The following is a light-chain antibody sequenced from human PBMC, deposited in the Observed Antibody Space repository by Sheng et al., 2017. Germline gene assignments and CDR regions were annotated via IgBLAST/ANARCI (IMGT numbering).Light chain of an antibody. V-gene: IGKV1-NL1*01. J-gene: IGKJ1*01. CDR2: AAS. Sequence: DIQMTQSPSSLSASVGDRVTITCRASQGITTSLAWYQQKPGKAPKLLLSAASRLESGVPSRFSSSGSGTDYSLIISSLQPEDSATYYCQQYSVTPWTFGQGTKVELK. CDR1: QGITTS. CDR3: QQYSVTPWT.